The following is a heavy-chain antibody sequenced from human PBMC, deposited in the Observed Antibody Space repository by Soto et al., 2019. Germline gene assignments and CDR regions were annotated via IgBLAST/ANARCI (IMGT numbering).Heavy chain of an antibody. Sequence: PSETLSLTCTVSGGSVSSDSYYWTWIRQPPGKGLEWIGLIYNSGDTNYNPSLKSRVTISVDTSKNQFSLKLSSVTAADTAVYYCARVKTYYDILTGYSGPPYFDYWGQGTLVTVS. CDR3: ARVKTYYDILTGYSGPPYFDY. CDR2: IYNSGDT. J-gene: IGHJ4*02. V-gene: IGHV4-61*01. CDR1: GGSVSSDSYY. D-gene: IGHD3-9*01.